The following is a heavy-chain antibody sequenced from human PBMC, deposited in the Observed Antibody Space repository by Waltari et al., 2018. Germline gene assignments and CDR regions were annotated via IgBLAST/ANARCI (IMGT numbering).Heavy chain of an antibody. V-gene: IGHV1-69-2*01. CDR2: VDPADSET. CDR3: ATVLTTVPTYWFDP. CDR1: GYTFTDYY. J-gene: IGHJ5*02. Sequence: EVQLVQSGAEVKKPGATVKISCKASGYTFTDYYIHWVQQAPGKGLEWMGRVDPADSETIYAEKFQGRVTIIADTSTDTAYMELSSLRSEDTAVYYCATVLTTVPTYWFDPWGQGTVVTVSS. D-gene: IGHD4-4*01.